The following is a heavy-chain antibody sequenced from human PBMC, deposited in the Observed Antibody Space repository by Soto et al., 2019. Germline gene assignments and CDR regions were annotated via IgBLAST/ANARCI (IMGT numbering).Heavy chain of an antibody. J-gene: IGHJ6*02. V-gene: IGHV5-51*01. Sequence: PGESLKISCKGSGYSFTSYWIGWVRQMPGKVLEWMGIIYPGDSDTRYSPSFQGQVTISADKSISTAYLQWSSLKASDTAMYYCARQAQGYYDSSGYYALLHGMDVWGQGXTVTVYS. CDR1: GYSFTSYW. CDR2: IYPGDSDT. CDR3: ARQAQGYYDSSGYYALLHGMDV. D-gene: IGHD3-22*01.